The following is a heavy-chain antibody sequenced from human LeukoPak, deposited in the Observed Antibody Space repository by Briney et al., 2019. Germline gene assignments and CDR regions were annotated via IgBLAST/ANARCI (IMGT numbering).Heavy chain of an antibody. D-gene: IGHD3-10*01. Sequence: SETLSLTCAVHGGSFSGYYWSWIRQPPGKGLEWIGEINHSGSTNYNPSLKSRVTISVDTSKNQFSPKLSSVTAADTAVYYCARVSGNYGSGSYLDYWGQGTLVTISS. CDR3: ARVSGNYGSGSYLDY. CDR1: GGSFSGYY. J-gene: IGHJ4*02. CDR2: INHSGST. V-gene: IGHV4-34*01.